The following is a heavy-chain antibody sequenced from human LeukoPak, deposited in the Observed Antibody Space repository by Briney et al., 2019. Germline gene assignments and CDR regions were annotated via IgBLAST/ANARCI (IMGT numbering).Heavy chain of an antibody. Sequence: PSETLSLTCTVSGGSISSNDNYWGWIRQPPGKGLEWIGTIYYSGSTYYNPSLKSRVTISVDTSKNQFSLKLSSVTAADTAVYYCASLRSRSSWTTFYFGYWGQGTLVTVSS. V-gene: IGHV4-39*01. D-gene: IGHD6-13*01. CDR1: GGSISSNDNY. CDR3: ASLRSRSSWTTFYFGY. J-gene: IGHJ4*02. CDR2: IYYSGST.